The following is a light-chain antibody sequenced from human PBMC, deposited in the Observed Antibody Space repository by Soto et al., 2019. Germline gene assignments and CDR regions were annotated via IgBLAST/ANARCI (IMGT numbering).Light chain of an antibody. CDR1: SSDVGGYNY. CDR2: EVS. J-gene: IGLJ1*01. V-gene: IGLV2-8*01. CDR3: SSYAGSNNYV. Sequence: QSALTQPPSASGSPGQSVTISCTGTSSDVGGYNYVSWYQQHPGKAPKLMIYEVSKRPSGVPDRFSGSKSGNTASLTVSGLKAEYEADYYCSSYAGSNNYVFGTGTKLTVL.